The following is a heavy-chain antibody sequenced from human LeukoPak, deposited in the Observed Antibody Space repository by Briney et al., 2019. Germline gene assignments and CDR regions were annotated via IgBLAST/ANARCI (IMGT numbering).Heavy chain of an antibody. J-gene: IGHJ4*02. Sequence: SETLSLTCAVYGGSFSGYYWSWIRQPPGKGLEWIGEINHSGSTNYNPSLKSRVTISVDTSKNQFSLKLSSVTAADTAVYYCARGRTGRITMIVVVPFDYRGQGTLVTVSS. CDR2: INHSGST. CDR1: GGSFSGYY. V-gene: IGHV4-34*01. D-gene: IGHD3-22*01. CDR3: ARGRTGRITMIVVVPFDY.